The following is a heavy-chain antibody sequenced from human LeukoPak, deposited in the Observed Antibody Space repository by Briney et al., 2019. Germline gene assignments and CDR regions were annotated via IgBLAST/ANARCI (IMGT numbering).Heavy chain of an antibody. Sequence: ASVKVSCKASGYTFTGYYMHWVRQAPGQGLEWMGWINPNSGGTNYAQKFQGRVTMTRGTSISTAYMELSRLRSDDTAVYYCARDIGYCSGGSCFPYNWFDPWGQGTLVTVSS. V-gene: IGHV1-2*02. CDR3: ARDIGYCSGGSCFPYNWFDP. CDR2: INPNSGGT. CDR1: GYTFTGYY. J-gene: IGHJ5*02. D-gene: IGHD2-15*01.